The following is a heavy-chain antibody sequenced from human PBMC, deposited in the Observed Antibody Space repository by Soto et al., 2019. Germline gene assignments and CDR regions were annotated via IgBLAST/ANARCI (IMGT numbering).Heavy chain of an antibody. Sequence: PGGSLRLSCAASGFIFSNYWMSWVRQSPGKGLEWVANIKQDGSEKYYVDSAKGRFTISRDNAKNSLYLQMNSLTGEDTAVYYCARRNGGFNWFDLWGQGTLVTVSS. CDR1: GFIFSNYW. J-gene: IGHJ5*02. D-gene: IGHD4-17*01. CDR2: IKQDGSEK. CDR3: ARRNGGFNWFDL. V-gene: IGHV3-7*05.